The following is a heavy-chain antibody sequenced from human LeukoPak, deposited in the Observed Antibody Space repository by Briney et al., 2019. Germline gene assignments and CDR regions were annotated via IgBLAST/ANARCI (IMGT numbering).Heavy chain of an antibody. CDR3: ARNWGSYAFDI. D-gene: IGHD7-27*01. J-gene: IGHJ3*02. CDR1: GGSISSYY. Sequence: SETLSLTCTVSGGSISSYYWSWVRQPPGKGLEWIGYIDYSGSTNYNPSLKSRVTISVDTSKNHFSLKLSSVTAAHTAVYYCARNWGSYAFDIWGQGTMVTVSS. CDR2: IDYSGST. V-gene: IGHV4-59*08.